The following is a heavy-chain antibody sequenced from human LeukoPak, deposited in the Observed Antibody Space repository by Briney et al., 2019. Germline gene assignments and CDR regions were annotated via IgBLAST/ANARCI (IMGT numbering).Heavy chain of an antibody. V-gene: IGHV3-53*01. D-gene: IGHD4-11*01. CDR2: IYSGGST. CDR3: ARERKDYSKDY. J-gene: IGHJ4*02. CDR1: GFTVSSNY. Sequence: TGGSLRLSCAASGFTVSSNYMSWVRQAPGKGLEWVSVIYSGGSTYYADSVKGRFTISRDNSKNTLYLQMNSLRAEDTAVYYCARERKDYSKDYWGQGTLVTVSS.